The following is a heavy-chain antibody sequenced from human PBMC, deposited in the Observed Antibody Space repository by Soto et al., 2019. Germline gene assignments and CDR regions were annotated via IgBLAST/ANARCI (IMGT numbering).Heavy chain of an antibody. D-gene: IGHD2-21*02. CDR1: GYTITSYG. Sequence: ASVKVTCKASGYTITSYGISWVRQAPGQGLEWMGWISAYNGNTNYAQKLQGRVTMTTDTSTSTAYRELRSLRSDDTAVYYCARGSGGRYCGGDCYLFDYWGQGTLVTVSS. J-gene: IGHJ4*02. V-gene: IGHV1-18*01. CDR2: ISAYNGNT. CDR3: ARGSGGRYCGGDCYLFDY.